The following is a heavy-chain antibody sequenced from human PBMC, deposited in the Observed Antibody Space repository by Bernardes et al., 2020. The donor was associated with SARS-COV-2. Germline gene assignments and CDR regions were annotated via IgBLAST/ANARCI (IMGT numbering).Heavy chain of an antibody. J-gene: IGHJ4*02. CDR2: TYYRSKWYN. V-gene: IGHV6-1*01. CDR3: ARGVYSSAWIDS. D-gene: IGHD6-19*01. CDR1: GDSVSSKSAT. Sequence: SQTLSLTCAISGDSVSSKSATWNWIRQSPSRGLEWLGRTYYRSKWYNDYAVSVQSRITINPDTSKNQFSLQLNSVTPEDTAVYYCARGVYSSAWIDSWGQGSLVTVSS.